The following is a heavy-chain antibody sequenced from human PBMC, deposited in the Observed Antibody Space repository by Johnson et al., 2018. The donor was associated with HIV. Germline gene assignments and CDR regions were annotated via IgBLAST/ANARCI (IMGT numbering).Heavy chain of an antibody. D-gene: IGHD4-23*01. CDR1: GFTFSGYG. Sequence: QVQLVESGVGVVQPGKSLRLSCAASGFTFSGYGMHWVRQAPGKGLEWVAVISYDGSNKYYVDSVKGRFTISRDNSKNTLYLQINSLRAEDTAVYYCAKLGDYSGISGFDIWGQGTMVTVSS. V-gene: IGHV3-30*18. J-gene: IGHJ3*02. CDR2: ISYDGSNK. CDR3: AKLGDYSGISGFDI.